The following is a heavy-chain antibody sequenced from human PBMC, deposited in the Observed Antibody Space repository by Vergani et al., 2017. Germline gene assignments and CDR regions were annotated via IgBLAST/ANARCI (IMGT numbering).Heavy chain of an antibody. CDR2: INHSGST. CDR3: ASRSLGERWLQFFDAFDI. D-gene: IGHD5-24*01. CDR1: GGSFSGYY. Sequence: QVQLQQWGAGLLKPSETLSLTCAVYGGSFSGYYWSWIRQPPGKGLEWIGEINHSGSTNYNPSLKSRVTISVDTSKNQFSLKLSSVTAADTAVYYCASRSLGERWLQFFDAFDIWGQGTMVTVSS. J-gene: IGHJ3*02. V-gene: IGHV4-34*01.